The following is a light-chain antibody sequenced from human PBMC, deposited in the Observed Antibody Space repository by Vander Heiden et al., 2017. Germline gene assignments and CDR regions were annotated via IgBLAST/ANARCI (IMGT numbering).Light chain of an antibody. J-gene: IGLJ2*01. V-gene: IGLV2-23*01. CDR3: CSYAGSSNLVV. CDR2: EGS. Sequence: QSALPQPASVSGAPGQSITISCPGTSSDVGSYNLVSWYQQHPGKAPKLMIYEGSKRRSGVANRCSGSKSGNTASMTISGLQAEDEADYYCCSYAGSSNLVVFGGGTKLTVL. CDR1: SSDVGSYNL.